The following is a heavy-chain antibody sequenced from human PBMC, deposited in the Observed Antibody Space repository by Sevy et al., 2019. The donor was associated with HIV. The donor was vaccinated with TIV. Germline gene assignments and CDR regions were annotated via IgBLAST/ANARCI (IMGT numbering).Heavy chain of an antibody. V-gene: IGHV3-11*01. D-gene: IGHD3-10*01. CDR3: ARDLVVIYGSGNYSNYGMDI. J-gene: IGHJ6*02. CDR2: ISSRGSTI. CDR1: GFTFSNSY. Sequence: GGSLRLSCEASGFTFSNSYMSWVRQSPGKGLEWVSYISSRGSTIYYAQSVKGRFTISRDNAKNSLYLKMNGLRDDDTAVYYCARDLVVIYGSGNYSNYGMDIWGQGTTVTVSS.